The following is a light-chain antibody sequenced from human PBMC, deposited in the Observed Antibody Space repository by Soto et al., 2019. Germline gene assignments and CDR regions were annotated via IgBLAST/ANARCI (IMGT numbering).Light chain of an antibody. J-gene: IGKJ4*01. V-gene: IGKV1-33*01. Sequence: DIQLTQSPSSLSASVGDRVTITCQASQAIITYLNWFQQKPGKAPKLLIYDASHLETGVPSRFSGSASGTAFTFTISSLQPEDIGTYYCQQYDNLPLTFGGGTKVEV. CDR3: QQYDNLPLT. CDR2: DAS. CDR1: QAIITY.